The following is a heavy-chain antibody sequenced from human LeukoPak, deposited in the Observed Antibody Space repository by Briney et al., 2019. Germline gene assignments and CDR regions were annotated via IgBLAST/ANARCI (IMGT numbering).Heavy chain of an antibody. CDR1: GFTFSIYA. CDR3: AKNTGQTSEYSYGYHS. V-gene: IGHV3-23*01. J-gene: IGHJ4*02. CDR2: ISGNGGST. Sequence: GGSLRLSCAASGFTFSIYALDWVRQNPGKGLEWVSTISGNGGSTYYADSVKGRFTISRDNSRNTLDLQMNSLRAEDTAVYFCAKNTGQTSEYSYGYHSWGQGTLVIVSS. D-gene: IGHD5-18*01.